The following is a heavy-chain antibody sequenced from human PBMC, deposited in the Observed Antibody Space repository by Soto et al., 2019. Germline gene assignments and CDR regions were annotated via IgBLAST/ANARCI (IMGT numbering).Heavy chain of an antibody. V-gene: IGHV3-30-3*02. CDR3: ANFFFQAEDGIRVTVPVSAFRLNRSSDL. J-gene: IGHJ2*01. Sequence: KGLELVAVISYDGSNKYYADSVNGRFTISRDNSKNTLYLQMKSLRAEDTAVYYCANFFFQAEDGIRVTVPVSAFRLNRSSDL. CDR2: ISYDGSNK. D-gene: IGHD4-4*01.